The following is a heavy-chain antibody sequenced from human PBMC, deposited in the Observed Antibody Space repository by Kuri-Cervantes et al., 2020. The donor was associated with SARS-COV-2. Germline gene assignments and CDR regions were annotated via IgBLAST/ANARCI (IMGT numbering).Heavy chain of an antibody. V-gene: IGHV3-15*01. CDR2: IKSKTDVGTT. Sequence: GGSLRLSCAASGFTFSNAWMSWVRQAPGKGLEWVGRIKSKTDVGTTDYAAPVKGTFTISRDESKNTLYLQMNSLKTEDTAVYYSTYEQWLAYCDYWGHGTLVTVSS. D-gene: IGHD6-19*01. J-gene: IGHJ4*01. CDR1: GFTFSNAW. CDR3: TYEQWLAYCDY.